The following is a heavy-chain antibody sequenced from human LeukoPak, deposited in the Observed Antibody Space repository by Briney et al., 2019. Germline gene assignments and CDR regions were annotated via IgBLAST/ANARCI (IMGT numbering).Heavy chain of an antibody. Sequence: QPGGSLRLSCAASGFTFSSYAMHWVRQAPGKGLEWVSVLSYDGSNKYYADSVKGRFTISRDNSKNTLYLQMNSLRAEDTAVYYCARSVALYYFDYWGQGALVTVSS. CDR3: ARSVALYYFDY. CDR2: LSYDGSNK. D-gene: IGHD5-12*01. CDR1: GFTFSSYA. V-gene: IGHV3-30-3*01. J-gene: IGHJ4*02.